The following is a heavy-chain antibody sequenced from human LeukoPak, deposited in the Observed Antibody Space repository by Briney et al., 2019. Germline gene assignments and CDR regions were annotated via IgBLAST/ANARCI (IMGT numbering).Heavy chain of an antibody. D-gene: IGHD2-2*01. CDR2: IYYSGST. V-gene: IGHV4-39*01. J-gene: IGHJ4*02. Sequence: SETLSLTCTVSGGSISSSSYYWGWIRQPPGKGLEWIGTIYYSGSTYYNPSLKSRVTISVDKSKKQFSMKLRSVTAADKAVYYCARHGLGYCSSTNCYALNPWGQGTLVTVS. CDR3: ARHGLGYCSSTNCYALNP. CDR1: GGSISSSSYY.